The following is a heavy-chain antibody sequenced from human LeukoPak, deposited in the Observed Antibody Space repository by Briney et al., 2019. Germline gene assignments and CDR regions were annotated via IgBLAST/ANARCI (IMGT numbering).Heavy chain of an antibody. CDR2: INHSGST. CDR3: AGVAFSGAVDY. CDR1: GGSFSGYY. V-gene: IGHV4-34*01. J-gene: IGHJ4*02. Sequence: KPSETLSLTCAVYGGSFSGYYWSWIRQPPGKWLEWIGEINHSGSTNYNPSLKSRVTISVDTSKNQFSLKLSSVTAADTAVYYCAGVAFSGAVDYWGQGTLVTVSS. D-gene: IGHD1-14*01.